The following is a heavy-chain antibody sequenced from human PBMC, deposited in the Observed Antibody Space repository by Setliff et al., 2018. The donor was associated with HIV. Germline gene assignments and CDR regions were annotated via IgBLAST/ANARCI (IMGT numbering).Heavy chain of an antibody. J-gene: IGHJ4*02. CDR2: IIPIFGTA. CDR3: ARSLQFLEWYLVY. Sequence: GASVKVSCKASGGTFSSYAISWVRQAPGQGLEWMGGIIPIFGTANYAQKFQGRVTITTDESTSTAYMELSSLRSEDTAVYYCARSLQFLEWYLVYWGQGTLVTVSS. D-gene: IGHD3-3*01. CDR1: GGTFSSYA. V-gene: IGHV1-69*05.